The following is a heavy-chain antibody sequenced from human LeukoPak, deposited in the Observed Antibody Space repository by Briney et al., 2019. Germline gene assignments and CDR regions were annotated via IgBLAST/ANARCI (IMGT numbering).Heavy chain of an antibody. D-gene: IGHD5-18*01. CDR1: GGSISSGSYY. CDR3: ARDAGGLWLNY. V-gene: IGHV4-61*02. Sequence: SETLSLTCTVSGGSISSGSYYWSWIRQPAGKGLEWIGRIYTSGSTNYNPSLKSRVTISVDTSKNQFSLKLSSVTAADTAVYYCARDAGGLWLNYWGQGTLVTVSS. J-gene: IGHJ4*02. CDR2: IYTSGST.